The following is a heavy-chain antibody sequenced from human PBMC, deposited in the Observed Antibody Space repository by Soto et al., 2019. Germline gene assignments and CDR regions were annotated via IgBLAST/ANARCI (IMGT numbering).Heavy chain of an antibody. V-gene: IGHV4-59*08. D-gene: IGHD3-9*01. Sequence: SETLSLTCSVSGGSMSNYYWSWIRQPPGKGLEWIGYIYNSVSTNYNPSLKSQVTISGDTSKSQFSLNLSSVTAADTAVYYCARHPGYYDILTGYISYYFDSWGKGILVTVSS. CDR2: IYNSVST. J-gene: IGHJ4*02. CDR1: GGSMSNYY. CDR3: ARHPGYYDILTGYISYYFDS.